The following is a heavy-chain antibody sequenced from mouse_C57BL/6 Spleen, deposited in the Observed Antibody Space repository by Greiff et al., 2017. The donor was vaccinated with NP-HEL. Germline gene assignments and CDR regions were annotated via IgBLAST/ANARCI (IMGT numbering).Heavy chain of an antibody. J-gene: IGHJ4*01. V-gene: IGHV1-85*01. Sequence: QVQLKQSGPELVKPGASVKLSCKASGYTFTSYDINWVKQRPGQGLEWIGWIYPRDGSTKYNEKFKGKATLTVDTSSSTAYMELHSLTSEDSAVYFCARDGYYLYYYAMDYWGQGTSVTVSS. CDR2: IYPRDGST. CDR3: ARDGYYLYYYAMDY. CDR1: GYTFTSYD. D-gene: IGHD2-3*01.